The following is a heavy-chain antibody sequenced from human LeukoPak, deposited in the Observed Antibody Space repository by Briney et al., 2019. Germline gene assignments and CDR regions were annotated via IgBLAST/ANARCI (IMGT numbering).Heavy chain of an antibody. Sequence: GGPQTLSCAVCVFLFYRYHVLCLRESPGGGGEWVPKKKPDGSERYYGDSVKGRFTISRDNTRKSMYLEMNNLRAEDTAVYYCAKEDFWRVDVWGQGTTVSVSS. D-gene: IGHD3-3*01. CDR3: AKEDFWRVDV. V-gene: IGHV3-7*01. CDR1: VFLFYRYH. CDR2: KKPDGSER. J-gene: IGHJ6*02.